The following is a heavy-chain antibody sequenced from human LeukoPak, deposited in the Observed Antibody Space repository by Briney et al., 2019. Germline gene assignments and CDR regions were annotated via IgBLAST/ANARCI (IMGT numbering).Heavy chain of an antibody. CDR1: GFTFSSYA. D-gene: IGHD5-18*01. J-gene: IGHJ4*02. CDR2: IPYDGSNK. V-gene: IGHV3-30-3*01. Sequence: PGRSLRLSCAASGFTFSSYAMHWVRQAPGKGLEWVAVIPYDGSNKYYADSVKGRFTISRDNSKNTLYLQMNSLRAEDTAVYYCARESPGYGQLDYWGQGTLVTVSS. CDR3: ARESPGYGQLDY.